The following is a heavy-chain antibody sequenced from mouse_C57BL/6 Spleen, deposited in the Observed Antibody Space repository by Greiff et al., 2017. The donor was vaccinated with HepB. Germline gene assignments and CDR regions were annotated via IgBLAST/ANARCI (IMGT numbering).Heavy chain of an antibody. CDR2: IRNKANGYTT. V-gene: IGHV7-3*01. J-gene: IGHJ3*01. Sequence: EVKVVESGGGLVQPGGSLSLSCAASGFTFTDYYMSWVRQPPGKALEWLGFIRNKANGYTTEYSASVKGRFTISRDNSQSILYLQMNALRAEDSATYYCARGDDRAWFAYWGQGTLVTVSA. CDR1: GFTFTDYY. CDR3: ARGDDRAWFAY. D-gene: IGHD2-12*01.